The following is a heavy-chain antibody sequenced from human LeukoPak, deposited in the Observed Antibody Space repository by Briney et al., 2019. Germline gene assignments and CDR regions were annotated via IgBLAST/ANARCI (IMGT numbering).Heavy chain of an antibody. CDR2: ISSSSTYI. J-gene: IGHJ4*02. Sequence: GGSLRLSCAASGFTFSSYSMNWVRQAPGKGLEWVSSISSSSTYIYYADSVKGRFTISRDNAKNSLYLQMSSLRADDTAVYYCAAPTLGYCSGGSGRTSDYWGQGTLVTVSS. D-gene: IGHD2-15*01. CDR1: GFTFSSYS. V-gene: IGHV3-21*01. CDR3: AAPTLGYCSGGSGRTSDY.